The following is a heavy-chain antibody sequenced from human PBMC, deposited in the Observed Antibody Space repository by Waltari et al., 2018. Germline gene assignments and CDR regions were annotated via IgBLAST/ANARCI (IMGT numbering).Heavy chain of an antibody. J-gene: IGHJ4*02. CDR1: GFTFSSHT. CDR2: ISGSGGST. V-gene: IGHV3-23*01. Sequence: EVQLLESGGGLVQPGGSLRPSCAASGFTFSSHTMSWVRQAPGKGLEWVSAISGSGGSTYYADSVKGRFTISRDNSKNTLYLQMNSLRAEDTAVYYCAKVVSSSWYLDYWGQGTLVTVSS. D-gene: IGHD6-13*01. CDR3: AKVVSSSWYLDY.